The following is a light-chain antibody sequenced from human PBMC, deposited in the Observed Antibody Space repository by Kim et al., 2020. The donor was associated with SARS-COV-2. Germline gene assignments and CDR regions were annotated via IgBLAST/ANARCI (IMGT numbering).Light chain of an antibody. Sequence: SYELTQPISVSVALGQTANIACGGDNIGDKNVHWYQHKPGQAPVLVIYRDGNRPAGLPERFSGSNSGNTATLIINRAQVEEEGDYYCPWWDSSPWVLVGG. J-gene: IGLJ3*02. CDR2: RDG. CDR1: NIGDKN. V-gene: IGLV3-9*01. CDR3: PWWDSSPWV.